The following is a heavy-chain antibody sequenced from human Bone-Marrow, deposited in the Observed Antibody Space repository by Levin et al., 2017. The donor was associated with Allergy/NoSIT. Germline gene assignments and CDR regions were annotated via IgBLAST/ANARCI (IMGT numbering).Heavy chain of an antibody. CDR2: INESGDKR. CDR1: GFTFSSFA. V-gene: IGHV3-23*01. Sequence: GESLKISCVDSGFTFSSFAMTWVRQAPGKGLEWVSSINESGDKREYADSVRGRFTISRDNSKNSLYLQMDTLTADDTAIYYCAAEFAYWGQGTVVTVSS. D-gene: IGHD2-21*01. CDR3: AAEFAY. J-gene: IGHJ4*02.